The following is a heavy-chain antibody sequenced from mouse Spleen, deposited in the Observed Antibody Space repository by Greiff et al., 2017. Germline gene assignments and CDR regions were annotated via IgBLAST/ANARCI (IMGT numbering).Heavy chain of an antibody. CDR3: ARDDFAY. CDR1: GFTFSDYY. Sequence: EVMLVESGGGLVQPGGSLKLSCATSGFTFSDYYMYWVRQTPEKRLEWVAYISNGGGSTYYPDTVKGRFTISRDNAKNTLYLQMSRLKSEDTAMYYCARDDFAYWGQGTLVTVSA. CDR2: ISNGGGST. V-gene: IGHV5-12*02. J-gene: IGHJ3*01. D-gene: IGHD2-3*01.